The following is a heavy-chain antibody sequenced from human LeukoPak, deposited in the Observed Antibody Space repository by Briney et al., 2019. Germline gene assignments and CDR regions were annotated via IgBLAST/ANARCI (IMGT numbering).Heavy chain of an antibody. CDR3: AKATGYLL. CDR1: GFTFSSYA. V-gene: IGHV3-23*01. J-gene: IGHJ4*02. CDR2: ISNSDGST. D-gene: IGHD1-14*01. Sequence: GGSLRLSCAASGFTFSSYAMSWVRQAPGKGLEWVSTISNSDGSTYYADSVKGRFSISRDNSENTLHLQMNSLRAEDTAGYYCAKATGYLLWGQGTLVTVSS.